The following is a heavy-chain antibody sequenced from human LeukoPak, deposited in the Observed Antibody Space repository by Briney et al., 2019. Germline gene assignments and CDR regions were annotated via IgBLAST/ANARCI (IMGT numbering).Heavy chain of an antibody. CDR2: IYGDGRT. CDR3: ARGRGLGVVSPYFDY. Sequence: PGGSLRLSCVVSGFIVSNNYIIWVRQAPGNGLGRVSVIYGDGRTSHSASVRGRFTISRDNSKNIVSLQMNNLRAEDTAVYYCARGRGLGVVSPYFDYWGQGTLVTVSS. D-gene: IGHD3-3*01. V-gene: IGHV3-53*01. J-gene: IGHJ4*02. CDR1: GFIVSNNY.